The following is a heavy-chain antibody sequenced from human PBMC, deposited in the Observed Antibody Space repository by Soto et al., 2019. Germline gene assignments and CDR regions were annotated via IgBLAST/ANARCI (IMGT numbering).Heavy chain of an antibody. D-gene: IGHD6-13*01. CDR3: TRDASRDSSARGWFDP. CDR2: ISAYNGNT. V-gene: IGHV1-18*01. CDR1: GYTFTSYG. Sequence: ASVNVSCKASGYTFTSYGISWVRQAPGQGLEWMGWISAYNGNTNYAQKLQGRVTMTTDTSTSTAYMELRSLRAEDTAVYYCTRDASRDSSARGWFDPWGPGTLVTVSS. J-gene: IGHJ5*02.